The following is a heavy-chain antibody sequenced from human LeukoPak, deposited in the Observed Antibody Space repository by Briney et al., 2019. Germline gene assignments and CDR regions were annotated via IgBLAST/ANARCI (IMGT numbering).Heavy chain of an antibody. CDR1: GGSFSGYY. J-gene: IGHJ5*02. CDR3: ARGRRGYIVATISNWFDP. Sequence: SETLSLTCAVYGGSFSGYYWSWIRQPPGKGLEWIGEINHSGSTNYNPSLKSRVTISVDTSKNQFSLKLSSVTAADTAVHYCARGRRGYIVATISNWFDPWGQGTLVTVSS. CDR2: INHSGST. V-gene: IGHV4-34*01. D-gene: IGHD5-12*01.